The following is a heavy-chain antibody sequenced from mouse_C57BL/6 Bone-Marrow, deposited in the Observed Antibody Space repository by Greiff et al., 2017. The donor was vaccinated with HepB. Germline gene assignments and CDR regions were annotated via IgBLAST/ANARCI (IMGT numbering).Heavy chain of an antibody. CDR2: IHPNSGST. V-gene: IGHV1-64*01. CDR1: GYTFTSYW. Sequence: QVQLKQPGAELVKPGASVKLSCKASGYTFTSYWMHWVKQRPGQGLEWIGMIHPNSGSTNYNEKFKSKATLTVDKSSSTAYMQLSSLTSEDSAVYYCARGGITYYFDYWGQGTTLTVSS. CDR3: ARGGITYYFDY. D-gene: IGHD1-1*01. J-gene: IGHJ2*01.